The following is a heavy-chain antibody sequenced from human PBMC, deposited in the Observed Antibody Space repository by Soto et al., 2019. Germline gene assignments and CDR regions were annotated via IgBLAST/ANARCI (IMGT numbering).Heavy chain of an antibody. CDR2: IIPIFGTA. J-gene: IGHJ4*02. V-gene: IGHV1-69*06. CDR1: GGTFSSYA. CDR3: AGRGRLYYFDY. Sequence: SVKVSCKASGGTFSSYAISWVRQAPGQGLEWMGGIIPIFGTANYAQKFQGRVTITADKSTSTAYMELSSLRSEDTAVYYCAGRGRLYYFDYWGQGTLVTVSS.